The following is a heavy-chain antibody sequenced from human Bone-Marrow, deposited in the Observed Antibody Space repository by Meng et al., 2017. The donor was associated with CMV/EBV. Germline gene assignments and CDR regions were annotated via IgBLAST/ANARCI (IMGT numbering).Heavy chain of an antibody. J-gene: IGHJ5*02. CDR3: ARGDSHDYSNYANWFDP. D-gene: IGHD4-11*01. Sequence: ASVKVSCKASGYTFTSYDINWVRQATGQGLEWMGWMNPNSGNTGYAQKFQGRVTMTRNTSISTAYMELSSLRSEDTAVYYCARGDSHDYSNYANWFDPWVQGTLVTVSS. V-gene: IGHV1-8*01. CDR1: GYTFTSYD. CDR2: MNPNSGNT.